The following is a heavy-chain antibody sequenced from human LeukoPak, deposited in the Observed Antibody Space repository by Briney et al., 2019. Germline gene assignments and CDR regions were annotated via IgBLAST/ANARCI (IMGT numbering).Heavy chain of an antibody. J-gene: IGHJ4*02. CDR1: GASISGNSFY. D-gene: IGHD3-22*01. Sequence: SETLSLTCTVSGASISGNSFYWGWVRQPPGKGLEWIGNIYYTGITYYNPSLKSRDTISVDTSKNQFSLRLNSVTAADTAIYYCASPGITTFDYWGQGTLVTVSS. V-gene: IGHV4-39*01. CDR2: IYYTGIT. CDR3: ASPGITTFDY.